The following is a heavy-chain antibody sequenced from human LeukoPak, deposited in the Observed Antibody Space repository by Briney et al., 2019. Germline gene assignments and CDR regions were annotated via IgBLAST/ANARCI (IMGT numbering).Heavy chain of an antibody. J-gene: IGHJ4*02. CDR2: IYYSGST. CDR1: GGSISSGDYY. CDR3: ARAPNPAYYDSSGYWVGDY. V-gene: IGHV4-30-4*01. Sequence: PSETLSPTCTVSGGSISSGDYYWSWIRQPPGKGLEWIGYIYYSGSTYYNPSLKSRVTISVDTSKNQFSLKLSSVTAADTAVYYCARAPNPAYYDSSGYWVGDYWGQGTLVTVSS. D-gene: IGHD3-22*01.